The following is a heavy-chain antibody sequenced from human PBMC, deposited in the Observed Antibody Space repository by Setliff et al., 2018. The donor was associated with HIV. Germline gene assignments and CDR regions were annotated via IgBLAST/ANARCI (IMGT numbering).Heavy chain of an antibody. D-gene: IGHD4-17*01. CDR1: GYIFNSYG. V-gene: IGHV1-18*01. Sequence: ASVKVSCKGSGYIFNSYGMSWVRQAPGQGLEWMGWISGYSGNTNVAQKFQGRLIMTTDTSTTTVYMELTRLRSDDTAVYYCARTDRLVFDYWGRGILVTVSS. J-gene: IGHJ4*02. CDR3: ARTDRLVFDY. CDR2: ISGYSGNT.